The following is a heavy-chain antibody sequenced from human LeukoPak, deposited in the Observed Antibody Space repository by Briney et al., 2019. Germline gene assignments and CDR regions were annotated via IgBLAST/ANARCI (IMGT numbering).Heavy chain of an antibody. CDR3: ARDNRREAFDI. D-gene: IGHD1-14*01. Sequence: PSETLFLICTVSGGFISSYYWSWIRQPAGKGLEWIGRIYTSGSTNYNPSLTSRVTMSVDTSKNQFSRKLSSVTAADTSLYYCARDNRREAFDICGQGTMVSVSS. V-gene: IGHV4-4*07. J-gene: IGHJ3*02. CDR2: IYTSGST. CDR1: GGFISSYY.